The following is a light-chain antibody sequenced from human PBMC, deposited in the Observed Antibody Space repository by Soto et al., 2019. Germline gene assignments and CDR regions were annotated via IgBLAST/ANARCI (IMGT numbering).Light chain of an antibody. Sequence: EIVLTQSPGTLSLSPGERATLSCRASQSVSNNYLAWYQQKPDQAPRLLIYGASTRASDIEGRFSGRGSVTDFTLTISRLEPEDFAVYYCQHYVNSPPYTFGQGTKLEIK. CDR2: GAS. J-gene: IGKJ2*01. CDR1: QSVSNNY. V-gene: IGKV3-20*01. CDR3: QHYVNSPPYT.